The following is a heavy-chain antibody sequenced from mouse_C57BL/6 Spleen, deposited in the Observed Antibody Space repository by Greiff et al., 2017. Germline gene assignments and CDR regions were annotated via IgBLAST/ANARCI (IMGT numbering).Heavy chain of an antibody. V-gene: IGHV14-2*01. Sequence: VQLQQSGAELVKPGASVKLSCTASGFNIKDYYMHWVKQRTEQGLEWIGRIDPEDGETKYAPKFQGKATITADTSSNTAYLQLSSLTSEDTAVYYCVSPYRPFEYGRSSPFAYWGQGTLVTVSA. CDR1: GFNIKDYY. CDR3: VSPYRPFEYGRSSPFAY. CDR2: IDPEDGET. D-gene: IGHD1-1*01. J-gene: IGHJ3*01.